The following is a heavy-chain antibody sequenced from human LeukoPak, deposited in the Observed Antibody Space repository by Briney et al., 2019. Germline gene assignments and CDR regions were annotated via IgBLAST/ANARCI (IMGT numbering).Heavy chain of an antibody. V-gene: IGHV4-34*01. Sequence: GSLRLSCAASGFIFSTYEMNWLRQAPGKGLEWIGEINHSGSTNYNPSLKSRVTISVETSKNQFSLKLRSVTTADTAGYYFARGSSSPLESQDIVVVPAAIGNFDYWGQGTLVTVSS. CDR1: GFIFSTYE. CDR2: INHSGST. CDR3: ARGSSSPLESQDIVVVPAAIGNFDY. D-gene: IGHD2-2*01. J-gene: IGHJ4*02.